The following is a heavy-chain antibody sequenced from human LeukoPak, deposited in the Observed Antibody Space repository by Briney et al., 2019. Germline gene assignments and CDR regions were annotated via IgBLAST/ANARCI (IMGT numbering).Heavy chain of an antibody. J-gene: IGHJ3*02. Sequence: PGGSLRLSCAASGFTFSSYGTHWVRQAPGKGLEWVALISYDGSNEYYADSVRGRFTISRDNSKFTLYMQMNSLRAEDTAVYYCARDATFLARAFDIWGQGTLVTVSS. CDR2: ISYDGSNE. V-gene: IGHV3-30*03. CDR1: GFTFSSYG. CDR3: ARDATFLARAFDI. D-gene: IGHD2/OR15-2a*01.